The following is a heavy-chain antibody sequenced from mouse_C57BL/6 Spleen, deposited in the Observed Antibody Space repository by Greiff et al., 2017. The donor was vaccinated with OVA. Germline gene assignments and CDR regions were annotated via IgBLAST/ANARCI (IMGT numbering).Heavy chain of an antibody. CDR3: ARAMGLRRRALAY. Sequence: EVQLQQSGPELVKPGASVKISCKASGYTFTDYYMNWVKQSHGKSLEWIGDINPNNGGTSYNQKFKGKATLTVDKSSSTAYMELRSLTSEDSAVYYSARAMGLRRRALAYWGQGTLVTVSA. CDR2: INPNNGGT. CDR1: GYTFTDYY. V-gene: IGHV1-26*01. J-gene: IGHJ3*01. D-gene: IGHD2-4*01.